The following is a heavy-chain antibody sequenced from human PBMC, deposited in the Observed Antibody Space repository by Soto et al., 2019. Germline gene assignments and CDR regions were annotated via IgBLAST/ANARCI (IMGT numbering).Heavy chain of an antibody. CDR3: ARGPYYDILTGYGYYYYGMDV. CDR1: GFTFSSYG. V-gene: IGHV3-33*01. D-gene: IGHD3-9*01. Sequence: GGSLRLSCAASGFTFSSYGMHWVRQAPGKGLEWVAVIWYDGSNKYYADSVKGRFTISRDNSKNTLYLQMNSLRAEDTAVYYCARGPYYDILTGYGYYYYGMDVWGQGTTVTVSS. CDR2: IWYDGSNK. J-gene: IGHJ6*02.